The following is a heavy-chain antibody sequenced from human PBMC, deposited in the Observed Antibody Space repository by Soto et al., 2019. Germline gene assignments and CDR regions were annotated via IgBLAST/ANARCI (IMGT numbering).Heavy chain of an antibody. V-gene: IGHV3-30*01. Sequence: PGGSLRLSCVGSGFTFSNNAMHWVRQAPGKGLEWVAGISYDSSEIFYADSVKGRFTISRDNPENPLFLHMNSPRADDTAVYYCAIARVADSSLDHWGQGILVTVSS. CDR2: ISYDSSEI. D-gene: IGHD3-3*01. J-gene: IGHJ4*01. CDR3: AIARVADSSLDH. CDR1: GFTFSNNA.